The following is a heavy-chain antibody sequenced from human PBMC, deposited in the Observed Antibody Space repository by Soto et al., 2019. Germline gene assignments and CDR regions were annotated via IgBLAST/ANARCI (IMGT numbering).Heavy chain of an antibody. Sequence: SETLSLTCTVSGGSISSYYWSWIRQPPGKGLEWIGYIYYSGSTNYNPSLKSRVTISVDTSKNQFSLKLISVTAADTAVYYCAREVYGMDVWGQGTTVTVSS. CDR3: AREVYGMDV. CDR1: GGSISSYY. J-gene: IGHJ6*02. V-gene: IGHV4-59*01. CDR2: IYYSGST.